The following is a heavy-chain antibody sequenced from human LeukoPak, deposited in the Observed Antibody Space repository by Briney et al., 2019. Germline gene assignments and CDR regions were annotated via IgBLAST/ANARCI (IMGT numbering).Heavy chain of an antibody. J-gene: IGHJ4*02. CDR3: ARVRSSSWYGGDY. D-gene: IGHD6-13*01. V-gene: IGHV1-2*02. Sequence: ASVKVSCKASGYTFTGYYMHWVRQAPGQGLEWMGWINPNSGGTNYAQKFQGRVTMTRDTSISTAYMELSRLRSDDTAVYYCARVRSSSWYGGDYWGQGTLVTVSS. CDR1: GYTFTGYY. CDR2: INPNSGGT.